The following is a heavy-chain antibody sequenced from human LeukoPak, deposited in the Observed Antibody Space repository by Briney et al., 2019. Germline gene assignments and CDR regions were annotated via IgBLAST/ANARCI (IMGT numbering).Heavy chain of an antibody. J-gene: IGHJ4*02. CDR1: GFTFSNHW. V-gene: IGHV3-7*01. CDR3: ARAVGAIPVN. CDR2: IREDGGDK. D-gene: IGHD1-26*01. Sequence: GGSLTLSCAASGFTFSNHWITWVRHAPWKGLEWVANIREDGGDKYYVASVKGRFTISRDNAKNSLYLQMSSLRVDDTAMYYCARAVGAIPVNWGQGTLVTVSS.